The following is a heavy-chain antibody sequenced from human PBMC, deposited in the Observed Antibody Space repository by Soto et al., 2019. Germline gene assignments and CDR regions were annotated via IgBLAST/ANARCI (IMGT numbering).Heavy chain of an antibody. Sequence: QVQLVESGGGLVTPGGSLRLSCEVSGLTISDFYMSWIRQAPGKGLEWVSYTSHNGDSRNYADSVKRRFTISRDNAKNSLYLQMNSLRVEDTAVYFCVTESWYKFEYWGQGNMVTVSS. D-gene: IGHD1-20*01. V-gene: IGHV3-11*05. CDR2: TSHNGDSR. CDR3: VTESWYKFEY. J-gene: IGHJ4*02. CDR1: GLTISDFY.